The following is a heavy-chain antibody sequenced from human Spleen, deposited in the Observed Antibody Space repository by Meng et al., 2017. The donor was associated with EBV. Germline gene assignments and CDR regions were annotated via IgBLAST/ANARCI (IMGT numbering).Heavy chain of an antibody. J-gene: IGHJ5*02. Sequence: QVRLVGSGGGVVQPGRSLRLSCAASGFTFNSYAMHWVRQAPGKGLEWVAVISYDGSNKYYADSVKGRFTISRDNSKNTLYLQMNSLRAEDTAVYYCARDMNDAFDPWGQGTLVTVSS. CDR3: ARDMNDAFDP. CDR1: GFTFNSYA. CDR2: ISYDGSNK. V-gene: IGHV3-30-3*01. D-gene: IGHD1-1*01.